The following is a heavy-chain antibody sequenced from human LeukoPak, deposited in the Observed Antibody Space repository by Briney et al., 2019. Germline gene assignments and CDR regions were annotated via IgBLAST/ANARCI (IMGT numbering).Heavy chain of an antibody. CDR3: ASPEGAEPDYYYGMDV. CDR1: GGTFSSYA. CDR2: IIPSFGTA. V-gene: IGHV1-69*13. J-gene: IGHJ6*02. Sequence: ASVKVSCKASGGTFSSYAISWVRQAPGQGLEWMGGIIPSFGTANYAQKFQGRVTITADESTSTAYMELSSLRSEDTAVYYCASPEGAEPDYYYGMDVWGQGTTVTVSS. D-gene: IGHD1-26*01.